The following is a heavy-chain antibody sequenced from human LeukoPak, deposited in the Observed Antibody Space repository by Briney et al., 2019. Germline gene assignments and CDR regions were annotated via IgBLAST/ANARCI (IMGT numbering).Heavy chain of an antibody. Sequence: SETLSLTCTVSGGSISSGGYYWSWIRQHPGKGLEWIGYIYYSGSTYYNPSLKSRVTISVDTSKNRFSLKLSSVTAADTAVYYCARGPPEYCSGGSCYGNWFDPWGQGTLVTVSS. CDR1: GGSISSGGYY. D-gene: IGHD2-15*01. CDR3: ARGPPEYCSGGSCYGNWFDP. V-gene: IGHV4-31*03. J-gene: IGHJ5*02. CDR2: IYYSGST.